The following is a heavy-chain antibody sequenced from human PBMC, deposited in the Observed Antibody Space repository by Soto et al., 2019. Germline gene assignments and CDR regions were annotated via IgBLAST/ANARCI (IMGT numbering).Heavy chain of an antibody. CDR3: RRPYDSRHAYDY. Sequence: ESLKIPCKGFGYSFTSYWIGLVRQMPGKGLEWVGIIYPGDSGTRHSPSFQGQVTISADKPISTAYLPWGKLKAWDTAMYYFRRPYDSRHAYDYWGQGTLVTVSS. CDR2: IYPGDSGT. V-gene: IGHV5-51*04. J-gene: IGHJ4*02. D-gene: IGHD3-9*01. CDR1: GYSFTSYW.